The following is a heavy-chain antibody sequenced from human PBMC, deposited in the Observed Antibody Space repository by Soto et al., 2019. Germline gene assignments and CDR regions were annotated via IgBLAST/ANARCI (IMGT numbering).Heavy chain of an antibody. D-gene: IGHD2-15*01. V-gene: IGHV1-69*01. CDR1: GGTFSSYA. Sequence: QVQLVQSGAEVKKPGSSVKVSCKASGGTFSSYAISWVRQAPGQGLEWMGGIIPIFGTANYAQKFQGRVTISADESTIPAYMELRSLRSEDTAVYYCARSYCSGGSCYWGDYWGQGPLVTVSS. CDR3: ARSYCSGGSCYWGDY. CDR2: IIPIFGTA. J-gene: IGHJ4*02.